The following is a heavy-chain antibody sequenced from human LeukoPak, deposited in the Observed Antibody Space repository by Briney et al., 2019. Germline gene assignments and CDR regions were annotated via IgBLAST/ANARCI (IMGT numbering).Heavy chain of an antibody. CDR2: IKQDGSEK. V-gene: IGHV3-7*01. D-gene: IGHD6-13*01. CDR1: GFTFSSYW. Sequence: GGSLRLSCAASGFTFSSYWMSWVRQAPGKGLVWVANIKQDGSEKYYGDSVKGGFTISRDNAKNSLYLQMNSLRAEATAVFYCARVRKSSSWYYYFDYWGQGTLVTVSS. CDR3: ARVRKSSSWYYYFDY. J-gene: IGHJ4*02.